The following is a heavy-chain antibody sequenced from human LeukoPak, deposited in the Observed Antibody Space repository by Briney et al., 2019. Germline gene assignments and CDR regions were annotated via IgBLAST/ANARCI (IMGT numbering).Heavy chain of an antibody. J-gene: IGHJ3*02. V-gene: IGHV3-48*03. D-gene: IGHD5-12*01. CDR2: ISSSDGTT. Sequence: GGSLRLSCAASGFVFSTYEMDWVRQAPGKGLEWVSYISSSDGTTYYADSVKGRFTTSRDNAKNSLSLQMNSLSAEDTAVYYCVRELVPQSINSGYDSFHIWGQGTMVTVSS. CDR1: GFVFSTYE. CDR3: VRELVPQSINSGYDSFHI.